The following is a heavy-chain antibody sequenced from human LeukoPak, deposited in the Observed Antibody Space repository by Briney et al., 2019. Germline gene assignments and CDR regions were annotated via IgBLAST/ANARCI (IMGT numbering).Heavy chain of an antibody. CDR2: ISYDGSNK. Sequence: GRSLRLSCAASGFTFSSYAMHWVRQAPGKGLEWVAVISYDGSNKYYADFVKGRFTISRDNSKNTLYLQMNSLRAEDTAVYYCARDLSWLAFDYWGQGTLVTVSS. D-gene: IGHD6-19*01. J-gene: IGHJ4*02. CDR3: ARDLSWLAFDY. V-gene: IGHV3-30-3*01. CDR1: GFTFSSYA.